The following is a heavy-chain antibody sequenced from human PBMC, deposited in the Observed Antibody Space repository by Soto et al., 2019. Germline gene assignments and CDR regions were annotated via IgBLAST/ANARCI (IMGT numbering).Heavy chain of an antibody. V-gene: IGHV3-48*02. J-gene: IGHJ4*02. D-gene: IGHD4-17*01. Sequence: EVQLVESGGGLVQPGGSLRLSCAASGFTFSTYSMNWVRQAPGKGLEWVSYISKSSSTILYADSVKGRFTISRDNAKNSLYLKMNSLRDEDTAVYYCARDANDYGYYFDSWGQGTLVTVSS. CDR1: GFTFSTYS. CDR2: ISKSSSTI. CDR3: ARDANDYGYYFDS.